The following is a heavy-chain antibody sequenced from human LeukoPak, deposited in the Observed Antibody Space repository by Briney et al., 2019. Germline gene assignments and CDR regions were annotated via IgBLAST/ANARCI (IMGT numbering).Heavy chain of an antibody. D-gene: IGHD5-18*01. Sequence: PSETLSLTCTVSGGSISSSSYYWGWIRQPPGKGLEWIGSIYYSGSTYYNPSLKSRVTISVDTSKNQFSLKLSSVTAADTAVYYCASLGPNPWIQLPGDYWGQGTLVTVSS. V-gene: IGHV4-39*01. CDR1: GGSISSSSYY. CDR3: ASLGPNPWIQLPGDY. J-gene: IGHJ4*02. CDR2: IYYSGST.